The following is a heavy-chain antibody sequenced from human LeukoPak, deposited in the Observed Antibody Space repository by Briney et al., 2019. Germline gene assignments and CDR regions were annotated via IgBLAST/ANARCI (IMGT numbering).Heavy chain of an antibody. CDR2: INGDGSST. J-gene: IGHJ4*02. CDR3: AREVEMATISILGY. CDR1: GFTFSDYW. V-gene: IGHV3-74*01. Sequence: QPGGSLRLSCAASGFTFSDYWMHWVRQAPGKGLVWVPRINGDGSSTSYADSVKGRFTISRDNAKNTLYLQMNSLRAEDTAVYYCAREVEMATISILGYWGQGTLVTVSS. D-gene: IGHD5-24*01.